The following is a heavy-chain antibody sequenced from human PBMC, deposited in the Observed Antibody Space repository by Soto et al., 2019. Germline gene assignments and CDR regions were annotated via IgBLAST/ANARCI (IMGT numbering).Heavy chain of an antibody. CDR2: INHSGST. Sequence: PSEILSLTCAVYGGSFSGYYWSWIRQPPGKGLEWIGEINHSGSTNYNPSLKSRVTISVDTSKNQFSLRLSSVTAADTAIYYCATRITVFGLLIPPFDPWGQGTQVTVSS. V-gene: IGHV4-34*01. D-gene: IGHD3-3*01. CDR1: GGSFSGYY. J-gene: IGHJ5*02. CDR3: ATRITVFGLLIPPFDP.